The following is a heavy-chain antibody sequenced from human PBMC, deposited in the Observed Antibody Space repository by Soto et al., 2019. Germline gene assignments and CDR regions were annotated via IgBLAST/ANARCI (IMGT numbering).Heavy chain of an antibody. CDR1: GFTFSNFG. Sequence: PGGSLRLSCAASGFTFSNFGMHWVRQAPGKGLEWVAVISYDENNKYYADSVTGRFTISRGNSKNTVFLQMNSLRVEDTAVYYCAQGAQWLVYPPVWFDPWGQGTLVTVSS. V-gene: IGHV3-30*03. CDR3: AQGAQWLVYPPVWFDP. J-gene: IGHJ5*02. CDR2: ISYDENNK. D-gene: IGHD6-19*01.